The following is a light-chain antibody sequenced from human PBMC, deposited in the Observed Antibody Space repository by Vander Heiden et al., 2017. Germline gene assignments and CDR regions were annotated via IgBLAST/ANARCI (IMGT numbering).Light chain of an antibody. CDR1: QSVNSN. V-gene: IGKV3-15*01. J-gene: IGKJ1*01. CDR3: QHYNNLPWT. Sequence: EIVMTQSPATLSVSQGERATLPCRASQSVNSNLAWYQRKPGKAPRLLIYGASTRATGIPAGFSGSGSGTEFTLTISSLQSEDLAIYYCQHYNNLPWTFGQGTKVE. CDR2: GAS.